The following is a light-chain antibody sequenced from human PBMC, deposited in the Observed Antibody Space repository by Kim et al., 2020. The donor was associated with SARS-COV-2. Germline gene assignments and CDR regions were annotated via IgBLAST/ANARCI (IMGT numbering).Light chain of an antibody. CDR3: LQHNTYPIT. V-gene: IGKV1-17*01. Sequence: DIQMTQSPSSLSASVGGRVTITCRASQDIRNDLGWYQQNPGRAPKRLIYGASSLQSGVPSRFSGSGSGTDFTLAISSLQPEDFATYFCLQHNTYPITFGQGTRLEIK. J-gene: IGKJ5*01. CDR2: GAS. CDR1: QDIRND.